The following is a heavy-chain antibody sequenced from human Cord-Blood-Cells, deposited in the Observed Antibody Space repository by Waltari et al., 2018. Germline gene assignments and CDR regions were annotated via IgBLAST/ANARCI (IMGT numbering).Heavy chain of an antibody. J-gene: IGHJ6*03. CDR2: IYYSGST. CDR3: AILPRIAVAGTDYYYYMDV. Sequence: QLQLQESGPGLVKPSETLSLTCTVSGGSISSSSYYWGLIRQPPGKGMEWSGSIYYSGSTYYNPSLKSRVTISVDTSKNQFSLKLSSVTAADTAVYYCAILPRIAVAGTDYYYYMDVWGKGTTVTVSS. CDR1: GGSISSSSYY. D-gene: IGHD6-19*01. V-gene: IGHV4-39*07.